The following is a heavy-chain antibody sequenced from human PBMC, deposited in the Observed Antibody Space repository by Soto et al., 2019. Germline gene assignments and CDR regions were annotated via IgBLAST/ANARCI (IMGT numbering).Heavy chain of an antibody. V-gene: IGHV4-31*11. CDR1: GGSFSGYY. Sequence: SETLSLTCAVYGGSFSGYYWNWIRQHPGKGLEWIGYIYYSGGTYYNPSLKSRVTISVDTSKNQFSLKLSSVTAADTAVYYCARLPSIWGQRTLVTVSS. CDR3: ARLPSI. CDR2: IYYSGGT. J-gene: IGHJ4*02.